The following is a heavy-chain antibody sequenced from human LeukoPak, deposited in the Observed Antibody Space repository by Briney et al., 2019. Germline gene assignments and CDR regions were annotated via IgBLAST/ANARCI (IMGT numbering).Heavy chain of an antibody. Sequence: SETLSLTCTVSGGSISSYYWSWIRQPAGKGLEWIGRIYTSGSTNYNPSLKSRVTMSVDTSKNQFSLKLSSVTAADTAVYHCAREAGSGSPNYYYYYYMDVWGKGTTVTVSS. J-gene: IGHJ6*03. V-gene: IGHV4-4*07. CDR3: AREAGSGSPNYYYYYYMDV. D-gene: IGHD1-26*01. CDR2: IYTSGST. CDR1: GGSISSYY.